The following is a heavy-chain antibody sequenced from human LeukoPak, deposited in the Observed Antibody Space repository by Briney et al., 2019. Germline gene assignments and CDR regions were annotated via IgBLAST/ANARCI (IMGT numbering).Heavy chain of an antibody. J-gene: IGHJ4*02. CDR3: ARRGGYGGNSVPGFDY. CDR1: GGSISSGGYY. V-gene: IGHV4-31*03. CDR2: IYYSGST. D-gene: IGHD4-23*01. Sequence: SQTLSLTCTVSGGSISSGGYYWSWIRQHPGKGLEWIGYIYYSGSTYYNPSLKSRVTISVDTSKNQFSLKLSSVTAADTAVYYCARRGGYGGNSVPGFDYWGQGTLVTVSS.